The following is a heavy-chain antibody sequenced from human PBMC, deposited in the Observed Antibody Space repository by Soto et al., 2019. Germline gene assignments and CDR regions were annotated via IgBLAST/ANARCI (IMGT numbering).Heavy chain of an antibody. CDR3: VMADSSGYYGPGAFDI. J-gene: IGHJ3*02. D-gene: IGHD3-22*01. CDR1: GFTFSSYA. Sequence: GGSLRLSCAASGFTFSSYAMSWVRQAPGKGLEWVSAISGSGGSTYYADSVKGRFTISRDNSKNTLYLQMNSLRAEDTAVYYCVMADSSGYYGPGAFDIWGQGTMVT. CDR2: ISGSGGST. V-gene: IGHV3-23*01.